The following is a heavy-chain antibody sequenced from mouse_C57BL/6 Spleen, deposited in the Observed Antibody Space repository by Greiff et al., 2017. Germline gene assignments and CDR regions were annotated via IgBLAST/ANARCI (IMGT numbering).Heavy chain of an antibody. D-gene: IGHD4-1*01. CDR3: ARDEGTGFDY. J-gene: IGHJ2*01. CDR2: INYDGSST. CDR1: GFTFSDYY. Sequence: EVKVVASEGGLVQPGSSLKLSCTASGFTFSDYYMSWVRQVPEKGLEWVANINYDGSSTYYLDSLKSRFIISRDNAKNMLYLQMSSLKSEDTATYYGARDEGTGFDYWGQGTTLTVSS. V-gene: IGHV5-16*01.